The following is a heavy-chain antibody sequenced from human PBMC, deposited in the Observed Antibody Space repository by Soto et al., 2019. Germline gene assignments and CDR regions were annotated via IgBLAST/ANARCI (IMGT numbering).Heavy chain of an antibody. J-gene: IGHJ3*02. CDR3: ARVYCSGGSCYLNDAFDI. Sequence: EVQLVQSGAEVKKPGESLQISCKGSGYSFTSYWIGWVRQMPGKGLEWMGIIYPGDSDTRYSPSFQGQVTISADKSISTAYLQWSSLKASDTAMYYCARVYCSGGSCYLNDAFDIWGQGTMVTVSS. CDR2: IYPGDSDT. D-gene: IGHD2-15*01. V-gene: IGHV5-51*03. CDR1: GYSFTSYW.